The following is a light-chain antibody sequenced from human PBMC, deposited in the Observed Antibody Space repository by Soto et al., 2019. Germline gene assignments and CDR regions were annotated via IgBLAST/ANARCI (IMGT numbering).Light chain of an antibody. CDR3: QQYNSYPWT. V-gene: IGKV1-5*03. CDR1: QSISSW. Sequence: DIQMTQSPSTLSASVGDRVTITCRASQSISSWLAWYQQKPGKAPNLLIYKAPSLESGVPSRFSRSSSRTEFTLTVSSLQPDDFAAYYCQQYNSYPWTFGQGTKVEIK. J-gene: IGKJ1*01. CDR2: KAP.